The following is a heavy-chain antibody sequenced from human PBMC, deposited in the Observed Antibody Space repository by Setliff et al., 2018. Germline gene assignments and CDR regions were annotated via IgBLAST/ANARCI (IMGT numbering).Heavy chain of an antibody. D-gene: IGHD3-10*01. CDR3: ARHVYGSGSYYNWFQGYFDY. V-gene: IGHV4-38-2*01. CDR2: IYHSGST. CDR1: GYSISSGYY. J-gene: IGHJ4*02. Sequence: SETLSLTCAVSGYSISSGYYWGWIRQPPGKGLEWIGSIYHSGSTYYNPSLKSRVTISVDTSKNQFSLKLSSVTAADTAVYYCARHVYGSGSYYNWFQGYFDYWGQGTLVTVSS.